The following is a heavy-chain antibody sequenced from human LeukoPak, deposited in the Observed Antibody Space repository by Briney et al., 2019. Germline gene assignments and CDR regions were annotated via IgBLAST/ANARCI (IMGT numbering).Heavy chain of an antibody. CDR2: IRSDGSST. Sequence: GGSLRLSCVASGFSFSDYIMHWVRQAPGTGLEYVSAIRSDGSSTVYPNSVKGRLTISRDNSKSTLYLQLGSLRAEDTAVYYCTRRYGDHSGWAGYHDSWGQGTLVTVSS. J-gene: IGHJ4*02. D-gene: IGHD6-19*01. CDR3: TRRYGDHSGWAGYHDS. CDR1: GFSFSDYI. V-gene: IGHV3-64*01.